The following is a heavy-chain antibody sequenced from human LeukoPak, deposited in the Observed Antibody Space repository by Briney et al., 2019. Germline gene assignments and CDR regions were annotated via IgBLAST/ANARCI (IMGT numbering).Heavy chain of an antibody. V-gene: IGHV3-66*01. CDR2: IYSGGST. D-gene: IGHD6-13*01. CDR3: ARGKAAALFDY. CDR1: GFTVSSNY. Sequence: GGSLRLSCAASGFTVSSNYMSWVRQAPGKGLEWVSVIYSGGSTYYADSVKGRFTISRDNSKNTLYLQMNSLRAEDTAVYYCARGKAAALFDYWGQGTLVTVSS. J-gene: IGHJ4*02.